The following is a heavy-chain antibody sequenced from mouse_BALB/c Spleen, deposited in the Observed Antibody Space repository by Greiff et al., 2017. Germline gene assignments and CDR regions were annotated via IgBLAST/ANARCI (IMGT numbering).Heavy chain of an antibody. V-gene: IGHV1-4*01. D-gene: IGHD2-12*01. Sequence: VQLQQSGAELARPGASVKMSCKASGYTFTSYTMHWVKQRPGQGLEWIGYINPSSGYTNYNQKFKDKATLTADKSSSTAYMQLSSLTSEDSAVYYCARLDTTGYFDVWGAGTTVTVSS. CDR1: GYTFTSYT. CDR3: ARLDTTGYFDV. CDR2: INPSSGYT. J-gene: IGHJ1*01.